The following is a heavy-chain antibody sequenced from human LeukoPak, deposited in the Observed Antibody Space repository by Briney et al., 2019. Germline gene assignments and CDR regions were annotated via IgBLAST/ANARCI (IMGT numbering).Heavy chain of an antibody. V-gene: IGHV4-39*07. CDR2: IYYSGST. CDR3: ARGGYSYGYDY. D-gene: IGHD5-18*01. Sequence: SETLSLTCTVSGGSISSSSYYWGWIRQPPGKGLEWIGSIYYSGSTYYNPSLKSRVTISVDTSKNQFSLKLSSVTAADTAVYYCARGGYSYGYDYWGQGTLVTVSS. J-gene: IGHJ4*02. CDR1: GGSISSSSYY.